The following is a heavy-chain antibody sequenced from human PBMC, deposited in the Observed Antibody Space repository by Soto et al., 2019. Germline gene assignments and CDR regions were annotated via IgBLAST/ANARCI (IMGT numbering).Heavy chain of an antibody. CDR3: ARKRWSGYYTVGYRYYYGMDV. CDR1: GGTFSSYA. D-gene: IGHD3-3*01. CDR2: IIPIFGTA. J-gene: IGHJ6*02. V-gene: IGHV1-69*06. Sequence: ASVKVSCKASGGTFSSYAISWVRQAPGQGLEWMGGIIPIFGTANYAQKFQGRVTITADKSTSTAYMELSSLRSEDTAVCYCARKRWSGYYTVGYRYYYGMDVWGQGTTVTVSS.